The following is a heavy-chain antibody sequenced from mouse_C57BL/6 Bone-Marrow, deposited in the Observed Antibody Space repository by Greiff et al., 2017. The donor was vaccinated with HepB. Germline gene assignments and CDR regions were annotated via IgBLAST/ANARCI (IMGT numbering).Heavy chain of an antibody. CDR3: ARRGTTVGY. D-gene: IGHD1-1*01. V-gene: IGHV1-19*01. CDR1: GYTFTDYY. CDR2: INPYNGGT. Sequence: VQLQQSGPVLVKPGASVKMSCKASGYTFTDYYMNWVKQSHGKSLEWIGVINPYNGGTSYNQKFKGKATLTVDKSSSTAYMELNSLTSEDSAVYYCARRGTTVGYWGQGTTLTVSS. J-gene: IGHJ2*01.